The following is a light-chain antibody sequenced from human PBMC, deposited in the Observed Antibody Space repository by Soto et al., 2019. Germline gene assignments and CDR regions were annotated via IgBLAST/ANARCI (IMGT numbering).Light chain of an antibody. CDR1: QSVSSSY. V-gene: IGKV3-20*01. J-gene: IGKJ1*01. Sequence: EIVLTQSPGTLSLPPGERATLSCRASQSVSSSYLAWYQQKGGQAPRLLIYGASSRATGIPDRFSGSGSGTDFTLTLSRLEPEDFAVYYCQQYGRSPQPFGQGTKVEIK. CDR2: GAS. CDR3: QQYGRSPQP.